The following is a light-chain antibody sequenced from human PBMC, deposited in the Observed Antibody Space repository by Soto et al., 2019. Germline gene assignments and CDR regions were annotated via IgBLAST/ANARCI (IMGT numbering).Light chain of an antibody. J-gene: IGKJ2*01. CDR3: QQYGSSPPYT. V-gene: IGKV3-20*01. Sequence: EIVLTQSPGTLSLSPGERATLSCRASRSFSSSYLAWYQQKPGQAPRLLIYAASTRATGNPDRFSGSGSATDFTLTISRLEPEDSAVYYCQQYGSSPPYTFGRGTRLEIK. CDR2: AAS. CDR1: RSFSSSY.